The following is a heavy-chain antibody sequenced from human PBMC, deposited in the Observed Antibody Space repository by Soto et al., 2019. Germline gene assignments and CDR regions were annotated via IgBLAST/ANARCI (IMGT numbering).Heavy chain of an antibody. D-gene: IGHD6-6*01. CDR3: ARVRAARRGAFDI. CDR2: INHSGST. Sequence: SETLSLTCAAYGGSFSGYYWSWIRQPPGKGLEWIGEINHSGSTNYNPSLKSRVTISVDTSKNQFSLKLSSVTAADTAVYYCARVRAARRGAFDIWGQGTMVTVSS. V-gene: IGHV4-34*01. CDR1: GGSFSGYY. J-gene: IGHJ3*02.